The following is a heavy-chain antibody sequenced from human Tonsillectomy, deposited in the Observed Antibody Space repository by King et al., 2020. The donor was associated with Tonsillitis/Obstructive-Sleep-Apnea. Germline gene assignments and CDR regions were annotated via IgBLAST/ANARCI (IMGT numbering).Heavy chain of an antibody. D-gene: IGHD6-19*01. CDR3: AHGAVAGHGVDAFDI. V-gene: IGHV2-5*02. Sequence: ITLQESGPTLVKPTQTLTLTCTFSGFSLSTSGVGVGWIRQPPGKALEWLALIYWDDDKRYSPSLKSRLTITKDTSKNQVVLTMTNMDPMDTATYYCAHGAVAGHGVDAFDIWGQGTMVTVSS. CDR2: IYWDDDK. J-gene: IGHJ3*02. CDR1: GFSLSTSGVG.